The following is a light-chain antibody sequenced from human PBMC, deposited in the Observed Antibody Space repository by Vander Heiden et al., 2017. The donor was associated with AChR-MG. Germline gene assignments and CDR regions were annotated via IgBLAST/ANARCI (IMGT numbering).Light chain of an antibody. V-gene: IGKV1-5*01. J-gene: IGKJ1*01. CDR2: DAS. CDR3: QQYNNFPWT. Sequence: DLQMTQSPSTLSASVGDRVTITCRASQRISTWVAWYQQKPGKAPKLLISDASTLDSGVPSRFSGSGSGTEFTLTISSLQPADFATYYCQQYNNFPWTFAQGTKVEIK. CDR1: QRISTW.